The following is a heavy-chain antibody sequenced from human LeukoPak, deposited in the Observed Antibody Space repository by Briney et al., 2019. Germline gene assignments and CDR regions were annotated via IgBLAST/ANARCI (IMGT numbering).Heavy chain of an antibody. D-gene: IGHD6-19*01. J-gene: IGHJ4*02. V-gene: IGHV4-39*07. CDR1: GGSISSSNYY. CDR3: ARNFSSGCFDY. Sequence: TSETLSLTCTVSGGSISSSNYYWGWIRQPPGKGLEWIGSIYYSGSTSYNPSLKSRVTISVDTSKNQFSLKLSSVTAADTAVYYCARNFSSGCFDYWGQGTLVTVSS. CDR2: IYYSGST.